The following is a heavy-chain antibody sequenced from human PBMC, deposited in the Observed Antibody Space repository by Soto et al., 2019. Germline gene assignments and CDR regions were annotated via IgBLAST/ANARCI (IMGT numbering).Heavy chain of an antibody. CDR1: GYTFTSYG. J-gene: IGHJ4*02. CDR3: ARDLEDYDILTGPFDY. CDR2: ISAYNGNT. D-gene: IGHD3-9*01. V-gene: IGHV1-18*01. Sequence: ASVKVSCKASGYTFTSYGISWVRRAPGQGLEWMGWISAYNGNTNYAQKLQGRVTMTTDTPTSTAYMELRSLRSDDTAVYYCARDLEDYDILTGPFDYWGQGTLVTVSS.